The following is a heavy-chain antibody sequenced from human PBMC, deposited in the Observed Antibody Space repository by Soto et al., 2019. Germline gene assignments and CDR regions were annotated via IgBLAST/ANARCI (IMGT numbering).Heavy chain of an antibody. D-gene: IGHD4-17*01. J-gene: IGHJ6*02. CDR2: IYYSGST. CDR3: ARDADYGGSRGGMDV. V-gene: IGHV4-31*03. Sequence: QVRLEESGPGLVKPSETLSLICSVSGGSVNNANYFWNWIRHHPENGLEWIGYIYYSGSTRYNPSFKSRVTLSIDTSKNPFSLSLNSVTGADTAVYFCARDADYGGSRGGMDVWGRGTTVTVSS. CDR1: GGSVNNANYF.